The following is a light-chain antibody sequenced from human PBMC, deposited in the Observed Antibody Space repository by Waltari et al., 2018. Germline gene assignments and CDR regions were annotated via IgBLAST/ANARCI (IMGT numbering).Light chain of an antibody. CDR1: SSYVGPYNY. CDR2: EVN. J-gene: IGLJ1*01. CDR3: SSYAGSNNFV. V-gene: IGLV2-8*01. Sequence: SALTQAPSASGSPGQSVTISCTGTSSYVGPYNYVSWYRQHPGKGPEVIIYEVNKRPSGVPDRFSGSKSGNTASLTVSGLQAEDEADYYCSSYAGSNNFVFGTGTTVTVL.